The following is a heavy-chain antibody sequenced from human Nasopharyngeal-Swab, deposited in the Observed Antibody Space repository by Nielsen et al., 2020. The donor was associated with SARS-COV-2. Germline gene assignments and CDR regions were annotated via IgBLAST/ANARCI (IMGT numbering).Heavy chain of an antibody. J-gene: IGHJ4*02. Sequence: LRLSCTVSGGSISSGGYYWSWIRQHPGKGLEWIGYIYYSGSTYYNPSLKSRVTISVDTSKNQFSLKLSSVTAADTAVYYCASATVGATNGIDYWGQGTLVTVSS. CDR3: ASATVGATNGIDY. D-gene: IGHD1-26*01. V-gene: IGHV4-31*03. CDR2: IYYSGST. CDR1: GGSISSGGYY.